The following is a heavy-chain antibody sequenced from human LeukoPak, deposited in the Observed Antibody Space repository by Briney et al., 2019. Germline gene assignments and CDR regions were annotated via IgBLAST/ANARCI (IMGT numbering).Heavy chain of an antibody. J-gene: IGHJ5*02. CDR3: AREGPGSDWFDP. Sequence: GSVTESCKASGGTFSSYAISWVRQAPGQGLEWMGIINPSGGRTTYAQKFQGRVTMTRDTSTSTVYLELSSLRSEDTDTAVYYCAREGPGSDWFDPWGQGTLVTVSS. CDR1: GGTFSSYA. CDR2: INPSGGRT. V-gene: IGHV1-46*01.